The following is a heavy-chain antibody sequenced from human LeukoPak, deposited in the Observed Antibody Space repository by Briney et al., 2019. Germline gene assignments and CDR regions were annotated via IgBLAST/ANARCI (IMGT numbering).Heavy chain of an antibody. J-gene: IGHJ4*02. Sequence: GGSLRLSCVASGFTFSSYSMNWVRQAPGKGLEWVSSISRAGDYTYSEDSVKGRFTISRDNAKDSLYLQLNSLRAEDPAIYYCARDLMAVAGTGFDYWGQGALVTVST. CDR1: GFTFSSYS. V-gene: IGHV3-21*01. D-gene: IGHD6-19*01. CDR2: ISRAGDYT. CDR3: ARDLMAVAGTGFDY.